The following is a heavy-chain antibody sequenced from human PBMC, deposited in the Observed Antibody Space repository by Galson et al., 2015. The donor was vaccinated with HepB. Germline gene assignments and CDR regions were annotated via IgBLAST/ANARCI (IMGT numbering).Heavy chain of an antibody. Sequence: SLRLSCAGSGSTFSSYAMTWVRQAPGKGLEWVSAITSSGGSTYYADSVKGRFTISRDNSKNTLYLQMNSLRAEDTAIYYCAKDRYTSSSGIAYYFDYWGQGTLVTVSS. V-gene: IGHV3-23*01. J-gene: IGHJ4*02. D-gene: IGHD3-10*01. CDR3: AKDRYTSSSGIAYYFDY. CDR2: ITSSGGST. CDR1: GSTFSSYA.